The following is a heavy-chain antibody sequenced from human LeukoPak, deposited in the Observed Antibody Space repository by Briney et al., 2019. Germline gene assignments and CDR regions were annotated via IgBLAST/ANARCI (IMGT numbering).Heavy chain of an antibody. CDR2: IYYSGST. V-gene: IGHV4-39*07. CDR3: ARPVVPNWFDP. D-gene: IGHD2-2*01. Sequence: RASETLSLTCTVSGGSISSSSYYWGWIRQPPGKGLEWIGSIYYSGSTYYNPSLKSRVTISVDTSKNQFSLKLSSVTAADTAVYYCARPVVPNWFDPWGQGTLVTVSS. CDR1: GGSISSSSYY. J-gene: IGHJ5*02.